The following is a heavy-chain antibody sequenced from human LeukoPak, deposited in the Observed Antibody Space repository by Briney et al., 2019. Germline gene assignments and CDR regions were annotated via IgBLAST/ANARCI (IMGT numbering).Heavy chain of an antibody. CDR1: GFTFSSYG. D-gene: IGHD2-2*02. CDR2: IQYDGSNK. J-gene: IGHJ6*03. V-gene: IGHV3-30*02. Sequence: GRSLRLSCAASGFTFSSYGMHWVRQAPGKGLEWVAFIQYDGSNKYYADSVKGRFTISRDNSKNTLYLQMNSLRAEDTAVYYCAKDGIDIVVVPAAISYYMDVWGKGTTVTVSS. CDR3: AKDGIDIVVVPAAISYYMDV.